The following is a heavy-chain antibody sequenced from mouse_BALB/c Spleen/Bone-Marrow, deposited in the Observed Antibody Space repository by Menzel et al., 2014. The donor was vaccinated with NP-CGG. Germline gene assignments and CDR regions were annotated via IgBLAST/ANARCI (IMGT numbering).Heavy chain of an antibody. Sequence: EVKLVESGGGLVQPGGSLRLSCATSGFTLTDYYMSWVRQPPGKALEWLGFIRNKANGYTTEYSASVNGRFTTSRDNSLTILYLQMNTLGAEDSATYYCARDNWDRAMDYWGQGTSVTVSS. CDR1: GFTLTDYY. J-gene: IGHJ4*01. V-gene: IGHV7-3*02. D-gene: IGHD4-1*01. CDR2: IRNKANGYTT. CDR3: ARDNWDRAMDY.